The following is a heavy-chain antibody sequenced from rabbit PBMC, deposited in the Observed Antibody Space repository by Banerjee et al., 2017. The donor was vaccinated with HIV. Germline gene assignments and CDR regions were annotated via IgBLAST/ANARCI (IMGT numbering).Heavy chain of an antibody. J-gene: IGHJ4*01. CDR1: GFSFSSSYW. D-gene: IGHD1-1*01. V-gene: IGHV1S45*01. CDR2: IYAGSSDRS. Sequence: QEQLEESGGDLVKPEGSLTLTCAASGFSFSSSYWMCWVRQAPGKGLEWIACIYAGSSDRSYYASWVNGRFTISKTSTTVTLQMTSLTAADTATYFCARATSGAYSYYFNLWGPGTLVTVS. CDR3: ARATSGAYSYYFNL.